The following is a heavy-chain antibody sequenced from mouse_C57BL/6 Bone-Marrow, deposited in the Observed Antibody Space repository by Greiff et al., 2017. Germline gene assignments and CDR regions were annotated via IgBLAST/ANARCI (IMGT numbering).Heavy chain of an antibody. V-gene: IGHV5-2*01. CDR1: EYEFPSHD. J-gene: IGHJ3*01. Sequence: EVQRVESGGGLVQPGESLTLSCESNEYEFPSHDLSWVRKSPEKRLELVAAINSDGGSTSYPDTMERRFIISRDNTKKTLYLQMSSLRAEDTTLYYCARQATAWFAYWGQGTLVTVSA. CDR2: INSDGGST. CDR3: ARQATAWFAY.